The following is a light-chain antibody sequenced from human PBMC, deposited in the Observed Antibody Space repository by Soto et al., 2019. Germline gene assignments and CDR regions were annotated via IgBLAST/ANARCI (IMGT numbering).Light chain of an antibody. CDR3: AAWDDSLKAVV. CDR2: SNN. J-gene: IGLJ2*01. V-gene: IGLV1-44*01. Sequence: QSVLTQPPSASGTPGQRVTISCSGSSSNIGRNTVNWYQQLPETAPNLLIYSNNQRPSGVPDRFSGSKSGTSASLAISGLRSEDEADYCCAAWDDSLKAVVFGGGTKVTVL. CDR1: SSNIGRNT.